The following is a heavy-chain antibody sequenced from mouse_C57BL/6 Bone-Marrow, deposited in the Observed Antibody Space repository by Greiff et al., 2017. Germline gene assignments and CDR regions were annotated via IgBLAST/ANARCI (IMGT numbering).Heavy chain of an antibody. J-gene: IGHJ4*01. CDR3: ARITTVDYYAMDY. Sequence: VKLMESGAELVKPGASVKISCKASGYAFSSYWMNWVKQRPGKGLEWIGQIYPGDGDTNYNGKFKGKATLHADKSSSTAYMQLSSLTSEDSAVYFCARITTVDYYAMDYWGQGTSVTVSS. CDR1: GYAFSSYW. D-gene: IGHD1-1*01. CDR2: IYPGDGDT. V-gene: IGHV1-80*01.